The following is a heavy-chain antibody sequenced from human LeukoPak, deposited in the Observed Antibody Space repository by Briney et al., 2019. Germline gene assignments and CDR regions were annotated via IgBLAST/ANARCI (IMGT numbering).Heavy chain of an antibody. CDR3: SRLSRYFDH. Sequence: SETLSLTCTVSGGSISSSSYYWGWIRQPPGKGLEWIGSIYYSGSTYYNPSLKSRVTISVDTSKNQFSLKLSSVTAADTAVYYFSRLSRYFDHWGQGTLVTLFS. CDR1: GGSISSSSYY. J-gene: IGHJ4*02. CDR2: IYYSGST. V-gene: IGHV4-39*01.